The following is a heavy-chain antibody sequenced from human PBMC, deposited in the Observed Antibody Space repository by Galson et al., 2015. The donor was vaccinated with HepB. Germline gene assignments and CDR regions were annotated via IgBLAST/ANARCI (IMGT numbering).Heavy chain of an antibody. CDR1: GYTFTSYE. CDR2: MNPNSGNT. D-gene: IGHD5-12*01. Sequence: SVKVSCKASGYTFTSYEINWVRQATGQGLEWMGWMNPNSGNTGYAQKFQGRVTMTRNTSISTAYMELSSLRSEDTAMYYCARYTVADYYYYYAMDVWGQGTTATVSS. V-gene: IGHV1-8*01. CDR3: ARYTVADYYYYYAMDV. J-gene: IGHJ6*02.